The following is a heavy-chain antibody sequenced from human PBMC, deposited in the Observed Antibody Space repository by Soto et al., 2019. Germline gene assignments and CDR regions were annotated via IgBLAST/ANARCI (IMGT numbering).Heavy chain of an antibody. CDR3: TGGPPNWGFDS. V-gene: IGHV1-8*01. D-gene: IGHD7-27*01. Sequence: ASVKVSCKASGYTFTSYDINWVRQTAGQGLEWMGWMSPKTANTGYAQKFQDRVTMTRSTSISTAYMELSSLTSEDTAVYYCTGGPPNWGFDSWGQGTPVTVSS. J-gene: IGHJ5*01. CDR1: GYTFTSYD. CDR2: MSPKTANT.